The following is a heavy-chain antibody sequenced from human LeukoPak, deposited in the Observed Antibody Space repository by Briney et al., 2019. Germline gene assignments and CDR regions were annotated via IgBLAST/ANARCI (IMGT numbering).Heavy chain of an antibody. Sequence: ASVKVSCKASGYTFTSYNINWVRQATGQGLEWMGWMNPNSGNTGYAQKFQGRVTMTRNTSISTAYKELSSLRSEDTAVYYCARGYIVVVTAAKVWFDPWGQGTLVTVSS. CDR3: ARGYIVVVTAAKVWFDP. J-gene: IGHJ5*02. CDR2: MNPNSGNT. V-gene: IGHV1-8*01. CDR1: GYTFTSYN. D-gene: IGHD2-2*01.